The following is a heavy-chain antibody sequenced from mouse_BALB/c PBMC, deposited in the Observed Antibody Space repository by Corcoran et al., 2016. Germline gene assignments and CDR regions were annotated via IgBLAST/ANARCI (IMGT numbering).Heavy chain of an antibody. CDR1: GFNIKDTY. J-gene: IGHJ1*01. Sequence: EVQLQQSGAELVKPGASVKLSCTASGFNIKDTYMHWVKQRPEQGLEWIGMIDPANGNTKFDPKFQGKAPITADTASNTAYLQLSSLTSEDTAVYYCANWDWYFDVWGAGNTVTVSS. D-gene: IGHD4-1*01. CDR2: IDPANGNT. CDR3: ANWDWYFDV. V-gene: IGHV14-3*02.